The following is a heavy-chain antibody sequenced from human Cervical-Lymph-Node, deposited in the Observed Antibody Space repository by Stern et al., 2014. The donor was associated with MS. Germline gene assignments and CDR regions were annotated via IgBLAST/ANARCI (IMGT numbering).Heavy chain of an antibody. CDR3: ARGSFRWYSTYYFDY. D-gene: IGHD4-23*01. V-gene: IGHV3-30-3*01. CDR1: AFTFSNYD. J-gene: IGHJ4*02. CDR2: ISYDGSNK. Sequence: VQLVESGGGVVQPGRSLRLSCAASAFTFSNYDMHWVRQAPVRGLKWVAIISYDGSNKYYADSVKGRFTISRDNSKDTLYLQMNSLRTEDTSMYYCARGSFRWYSTYYFDYWGQGTLVTVSS.